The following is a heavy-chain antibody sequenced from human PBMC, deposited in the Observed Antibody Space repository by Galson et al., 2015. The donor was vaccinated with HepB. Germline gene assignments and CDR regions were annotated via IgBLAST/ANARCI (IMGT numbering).Heavy chain of an antibody. CDR2: INPNSGGT. V-gene: IGHV1-2*04. J-gene: IGHJ4*02. CDR3: ARAAGTSVFDY. D-gene: IGHD6-19*01. CDR1: GYTFTGYD. Sequence: SVKVSCKASGYTFTGYDIHWVRQAPGQGLEWMGWINPNSGGTNYAQKFQGWVTMTRDTSISTAYMELSRLRSDDTAVYYCARAAGTSVFDYWGQGTLLTVSS.